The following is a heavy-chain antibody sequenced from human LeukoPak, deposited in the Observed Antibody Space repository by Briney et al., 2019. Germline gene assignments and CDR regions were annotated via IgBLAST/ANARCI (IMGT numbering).Heavy chain of an antibody. CDR1: GYTFTSYG. CDR3: ARVGVYYYDSSGFDY. V-gene: IGHV1-18*01. J-gene: IGHJ4*02. D-gene: IGHD3-22*01. CDR2: ISAYNDNT. Sequence: GASVKVSCKASGYTFTSYGINWVRQAPGQGLEWMGWISAYNDNTNYAQKLQGRVTMTTDTSTSTAYMELRSLRSDDTAVYYCARVGVYYYDSSGFDYWGQGTLVTVSS.